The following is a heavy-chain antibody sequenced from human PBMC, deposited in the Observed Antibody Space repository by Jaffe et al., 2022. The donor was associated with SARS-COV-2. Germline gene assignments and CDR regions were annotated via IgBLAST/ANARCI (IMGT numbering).Heavy chain of an antibody. CDR1: GFTFDDYA. CDR2: ISWNSGSI. D-gene: IGHD7-27*01. CDR3: AKAQQAVAATGGFDY. V-gene: IGHV3-9*01. J-gene: IGHJ4*02. Sequence: EVQLVESGGGLVQPGRSLRLSCAASGFTFDDYAMHWVRQAPGKGLEWVSGISWNSGSIGYADSVKGRFTISRDNAKNSLYLQMNSLRAEDTALYYCAKAQQAVAATGGFDYWGQGTLVTVSS.